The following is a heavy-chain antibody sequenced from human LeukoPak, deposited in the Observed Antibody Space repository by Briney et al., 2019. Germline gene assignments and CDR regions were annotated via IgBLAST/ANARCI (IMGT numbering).Heavy chain of an antibody. Sequence: PSETLSLTCTVSGGSISSSSYYWGWIRQPPGKGLEWIGSIYYSGSTYYNPSLKSRVTISVDTSKNQFSLKLSSVTAADTAVYYCARGSSSFSGWYVVAGYWFDPWGQGTLVTVSS. CDR2: IYYSGST. D-gene: IGHD6-19*01. CDR1: GGSISSSSYY. J-gene: IGHJ5*02. V-gene: IGHV4-39*07. CDR3: ARGSSSFSGWYVVAGYWFDP.